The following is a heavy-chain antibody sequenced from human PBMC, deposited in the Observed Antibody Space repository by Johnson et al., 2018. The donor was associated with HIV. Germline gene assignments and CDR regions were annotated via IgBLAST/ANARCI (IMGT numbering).Heavy chain of an antibody. CDR2: ISYHGGTK. Sequence: QVQLVESGGGVVQPGRSLRLSCAASGFTFSSYGMHWVRQAPGKGLEWVAVISYHGGTKYSADSVKGRFSISRDNSENTVYLQMNSLRAEDTAVYFCARCYDSSAYYYVGAFDIWGQGTMVTVSS. CDR1: GFTFSSYG. V-gene: IGHV3-30*03. CDR3: ARCYDSSAYYYVGAFDI. J-gene: IGHJ3*02. D-gene: IGHD3-22*01.